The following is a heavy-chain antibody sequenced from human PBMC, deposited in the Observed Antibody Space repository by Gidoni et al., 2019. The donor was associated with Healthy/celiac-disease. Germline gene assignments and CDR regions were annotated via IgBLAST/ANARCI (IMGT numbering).Heavy chain of an antibody. V-gene: IGHV4-34*01. D-gene: IGHD6-19*01. CDR3: ARAEGGWQDNWFDP. CDR2: INHSGST. J-gene: IGHJ5*02. Sequence: QVQLQQWCAGLVKPSETLSLTCAVYAASFSGYYWSWIRQPPGKGLEWIGEINHSGSTNYNPALKIRVTISVDTSNNQFSLKLSSVTAADTAVYYCARAEGGWQDNWFDPWGQGTLVTVSS. CDR1: AASFSGYY.